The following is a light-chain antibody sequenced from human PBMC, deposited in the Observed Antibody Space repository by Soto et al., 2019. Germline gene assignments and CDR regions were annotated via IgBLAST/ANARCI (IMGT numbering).Light chain of an antibody. V-gene: IGKV1-5*03. Sequence: DIQMTHSPCTMSGCVGYRGTITCRASQTISSWVAWYQQKQGRAPKLLIYKASSLETGVPSRFSGSGSGTEFTLTISSMKNEDFETYYCLQHNSYTHTFGGGTQVDIK. CDR2: KAS. J-gene: IGKJ4*01. CDR3: LQHNSYTHT. CDR1: QTISSW.